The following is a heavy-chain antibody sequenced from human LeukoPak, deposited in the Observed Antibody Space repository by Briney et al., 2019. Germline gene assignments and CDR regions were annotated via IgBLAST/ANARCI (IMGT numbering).Heavy chain of an antibody. V-gene: IGHV3-30*18. D-gene: IGHD5-24*01. CDR2: ISYDGSNK. J-gene: IGHJ4*02. CDR1: GFTFSSYG. CDR3: AKEAAYYNYDS. Sequence: GGSPRLSCAASGFTFSSYGMHWVRQAPGKGLEWVAVISYDGSNKYYADSVKGRFTISRDNSKNTLYLQMNSLRAEDTAVYYCAKEAAYYNYDSWGQGTLVTVSS.